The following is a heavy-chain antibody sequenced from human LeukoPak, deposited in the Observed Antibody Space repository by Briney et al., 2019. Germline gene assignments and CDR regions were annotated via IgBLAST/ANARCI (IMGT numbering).Heavy chain of an antibody. V-gene: IGHV3-30*04. J-gene: IGHJ4*02. D-gene: IGHD6-13*01. CDR3: ARSSSWYGSS. CDR1: GFTFSSYA. Sequence: GRSLRLSCAASGFTFSSYAMHWVRQAPGKGLEWVAVISYDGSNKYYADSVKDRFTISRDNSKNTLYLQMNSLRAEDTAVYYCARSSSWYGSSWGQGTLVTVSS. CDR2: ISYDGSNK.